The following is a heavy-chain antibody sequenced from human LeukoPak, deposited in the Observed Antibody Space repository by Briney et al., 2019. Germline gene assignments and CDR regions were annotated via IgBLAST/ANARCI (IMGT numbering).Heavy chain of an antibody. CDR3: ASEYGSGVDY. CDR2: IIPIFGTA. J-gene: IGHJ4*02. CDR1: GGTFSSYA. Sequence: SVKVSGKASGGTFSSYAISWVRQAPGQGLEWMGGIIPIFGTANYAQKFQGRVTITADESTSTVYMELSSLRSEDTAVYYCASEYGSGVDYWGQGTLVTVSS. D-gene: IGHD3-10*01. V-gene: IGHV1-69*13.